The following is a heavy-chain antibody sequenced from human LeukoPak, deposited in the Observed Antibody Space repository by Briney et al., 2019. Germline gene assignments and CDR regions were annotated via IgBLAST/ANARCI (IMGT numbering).Heavy chain of an antibody. V-gene: IGHV1-8*01. CDR1: GYTFTSYD. J-gene: IGHJ5*02. CDR2: MNPNSGNT. D-gene: IGHD3-10*01. Sequence: ASVKVSCKASGYTFTSYDINWVRQATGQGLEWMGWMNPNSGNTGYAQKFQGRVTMTRNTSISTAYMELSSLRSEDTAVYYRARGPYGGDWFDPWGQGTLVTVSS. CDR3: ARGPYGGDWFDP.